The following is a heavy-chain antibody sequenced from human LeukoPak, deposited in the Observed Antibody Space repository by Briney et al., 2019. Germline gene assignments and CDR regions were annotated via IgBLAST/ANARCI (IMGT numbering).Heavy chain of an antibody. CDR1: GFTFSSYA. J-gene: IGHJ4*02. CDR3: ARDSRGWFPEVVDY. Sequence: GRSLRLSCAASGFTFSSYAMHWVRQAPGKGLEWVAVISYDGSNKYYADSVKGRFTISRDNSKNTLYLQMNSLRAEDTAVYYCARDSRGWFPEVVDYWGQGTLVTVSS. CDR2: ISYDGSNK. V-gene: IGHV3-30-3*01. D-gene: IGHD6-19*01.